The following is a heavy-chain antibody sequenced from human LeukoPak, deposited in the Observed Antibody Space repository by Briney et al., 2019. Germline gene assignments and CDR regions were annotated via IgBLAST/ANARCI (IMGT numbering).Heavy chain of an antibody. CDR2: IYYSGST. J-gene: IGHJ6*02. Sequence: PSQTLSLTCTVSGGSISSGGYYWSWIRQHPGKGLGWIGYIYYSGSTYYNPSLKSRVTISVDTSKNQFSLKLSSVTAADTAVYYCAREGIAAAGRSGMDVWGQGTTATVSS. CDR3: AREGIAAAGRSGMDV. D-gene: IGHD6-13*01. V-gene: IGHV4-31*03. CDR1: GGSISSGGYY.